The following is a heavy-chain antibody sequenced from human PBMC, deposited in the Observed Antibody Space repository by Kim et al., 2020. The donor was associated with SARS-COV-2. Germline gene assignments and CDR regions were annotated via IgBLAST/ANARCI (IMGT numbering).Heavy chain of an antibody. CDR2: IYNSGST. Sequence: SETLSLTCTVSGGSISSGGYYWSWIRQHPGGGLEWIGYIYNSGSTYYNPSLKNRVAISVDTSKNQFSLKLSSVTAAATAVYYCARQGRVTGPTPAWGQGTLVTVSS. D-gene: IGHD2-21*02. V-gene: IGHV4-31*03. J-gene: IGHJ5*02. CDR1: GGSISSGGYY. CDR3: ARQGRVTGPTPA.